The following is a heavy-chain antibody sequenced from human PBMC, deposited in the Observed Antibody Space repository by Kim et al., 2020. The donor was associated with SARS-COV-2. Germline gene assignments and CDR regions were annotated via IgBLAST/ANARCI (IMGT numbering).Heavy chain of an antibody. V-gene: IGHV1-18*01. CDR2: ISAYNGNT. J-gene: IGHJ4*02. Sequence: ASVKVSCKASGYTFTSYGISWVRQAPGQGLEWMGWISAYNGNTNYAQKLQGRVTTTTDTSTSTAYMELRSLRSDDTAVYYCARRAVYCSSTSCLGYWGQGTLVTVSS. CDR3: ARRAVYCSSTSCLGY. CDR1: GYTFTSYG. D-gene: IGHD2-2*01.